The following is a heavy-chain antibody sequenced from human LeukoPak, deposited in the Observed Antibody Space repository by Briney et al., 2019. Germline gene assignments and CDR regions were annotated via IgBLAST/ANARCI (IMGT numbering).Heavy chain of an antibody. Sequence: PGGSLRLSCAASGFTFSDYYMSWIRQAPGKGLEWVSYISSSSYTNYADSVKGRFTISRDNAKNSLYLQMNSLRAEDTAVYYCARARYDSSGYYSNWYFDLWGRGTLVTVSS. CDR1: GFTFSDYY. CDR3: ARARYDSSGYYSNWYFDL. V-gene: IGHV3-11*05. CDR2: ISSSSYT. J-gene: IGHJ2*01. D-gene: IGHD3-22*01.